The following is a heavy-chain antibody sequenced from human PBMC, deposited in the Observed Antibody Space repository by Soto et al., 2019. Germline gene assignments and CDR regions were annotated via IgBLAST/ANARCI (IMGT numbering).Heavy chain of an antibody. J-gene: IGHJ4*02. D-gene: IGHD6-13*01. Sequence: SETLSLTCTVSGGSISSSSYYWGWIRQPPGKGLEWIGSIYYSGSTYYNPSLKSRVTISVDTSKNQFSLKLSSVTAADTAVYYCARRGEGVAAAGSYWGQGTLVTVSS. V-gene: IGHV4-39*01. CDR1: GGSISSSSYY. CDR2: IYYSGST. CDR3: ARRGEGVAAAGSY.